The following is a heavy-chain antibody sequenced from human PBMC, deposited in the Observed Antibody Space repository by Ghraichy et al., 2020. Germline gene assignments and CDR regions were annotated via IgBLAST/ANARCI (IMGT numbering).Heavy chain of an antibody. Sequence: ASVKVSCKASGYTFTSYDINWVRQATGQGLEWMGWMNPNSGNTGYAQKFQGRVTMTRNTSISTAYMELSSLRSEDTAVYYCARARSVRKPLHYDYWGQGTLVTVSS. J-gene: IGHJ4*02. D-gene: IGHD5-24*01. V-gene: IGHV1-8*01. CDR3: ARARSVRKPLHYDY. CDR1: GYTFTSYD. CDR2: MNPNSGNT.